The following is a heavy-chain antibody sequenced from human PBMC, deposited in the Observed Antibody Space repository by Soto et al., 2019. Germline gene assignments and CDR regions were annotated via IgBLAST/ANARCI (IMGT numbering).Heavy chain of an antibody. J-gene: IGHJ6*02. CDR2: ISSSGSTI. D-gene: IGHD2-21*02. CDR3: ARVRIVVVTTYPGDYYGMDV. CDR1: GFTFSSYE. Sequence: PGGSLRIACAASGFTFSSYEMNWVRQAPGKGLEWVSYISSSGSTIYYADSVKGRFTISRDNAKNSLYLQMNGLRAEDTAVYYCARVRIVVVTTYPGDYYGMDVWGQGTTVTVSS. V-gene: IGHV3-48*03.